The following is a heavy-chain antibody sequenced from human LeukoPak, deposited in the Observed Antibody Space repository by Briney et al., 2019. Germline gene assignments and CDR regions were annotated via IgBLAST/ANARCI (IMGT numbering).Heavy chain of an antibody. CDR2: INPNSGGT. CDR3: ARGAPWGRAIAVAGKYYIDY. CDR1: GYTFTGYY. J-gene: IGHJ4*02. Sequence: ASVKVSCKASGYTFTGYYMHWVRQAPGQGLEWMGWINPNSGGTNYAQKFQGWVTMTRDTSISTAYMELSRLRSDDTAVYYCARGAPWGRAIAVAGKYYIDYWGQGTLVTVSS. V-gene: IGHV1-2*04. D-gene: IGHD6-19*01.